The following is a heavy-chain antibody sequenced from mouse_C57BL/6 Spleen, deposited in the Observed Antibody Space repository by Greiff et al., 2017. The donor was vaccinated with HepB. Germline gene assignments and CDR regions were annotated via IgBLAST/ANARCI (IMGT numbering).Heavy chain of an antibody. CDR2: INPNNGGT. Sequence: VHVKQSGPELVKPGASVKISCKASGYTFTDYYMNWVKQSHGKSLEWIGDINPNNGGTSYNQKFKGKATLTVDKSSSTAYMELRSLTSEDSAVYYCARGTTVVAYRDYFDYWGQGTTLTVSS. D-gene: IGHD1-1*01. V-gene: IGHV1-26*01. CDR3: ARGTTVVAYRDYFDY. J-gene: IGHJ2*01. CDR1: GYTFTDYY.